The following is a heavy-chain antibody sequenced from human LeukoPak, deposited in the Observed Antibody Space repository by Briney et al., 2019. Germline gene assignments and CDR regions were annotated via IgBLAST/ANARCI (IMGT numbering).Heavy chain of an antibody. V-gene: IGHV4-30-4*01. D-gene: IGHD3-10*01. J-gene: IGHJ4*02. CDR3: ARVRARITVVRGVIIREYFDY. Sequence: SQTLSLTCTVSGGSISSGDYYWSWIRQPPGKGLEWIGYIYYSGSTYYNPSLKSRVTISVDTSKNQFSLKLSSVTAADTAVYYCARVRARITVVRGVIIREYFDYWGQGTLVTVSS. CDR1: GGSISSGDYY. CDR2: IYYSGST.